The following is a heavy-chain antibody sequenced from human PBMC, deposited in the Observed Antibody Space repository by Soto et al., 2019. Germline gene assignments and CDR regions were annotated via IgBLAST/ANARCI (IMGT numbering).Heavy chain of an antibody. CDR2: IYDSEST. D-gene: IGHD3-22*01. Sequence: SETLSLTCTVSGGSISTYYWSWIRQPPGKGLEWIGYIYDSESTNYSPSLKSRVTISVDTSKNQFSLKLSSVTAADTAVYYCARHYYDSSGYYYQNWFDPWGQGTLVTVSS. CDR3: ARHYYDSSGYYYQNWFDP. J-gene: IGHJ5*02. CDR1: GGSISTYY. V-gene: IGHV4-59*08.